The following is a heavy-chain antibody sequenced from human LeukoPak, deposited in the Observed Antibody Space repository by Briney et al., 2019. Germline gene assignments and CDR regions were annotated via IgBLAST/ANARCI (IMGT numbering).Heavy chain of an antibody. CDR1: GGSVSSGSYY. D-gene: IGHD3-22*01. V-gene: IGHV4-61*01. J-gene: IGHJ5*02. Sequence: SETLSLTCTVSGGSVSSGSYYWSWIRQPPGKGLEWIGYIYYSGSTNYNPSLKSRVTISVDTSKNQFSLKLSSVTAADTAVYYCARDYYDSSGYFGFDPWGQGTLVTVSS. CDR2: IYYSGST. CDR3: ARDYYDSSGYFGFDP.